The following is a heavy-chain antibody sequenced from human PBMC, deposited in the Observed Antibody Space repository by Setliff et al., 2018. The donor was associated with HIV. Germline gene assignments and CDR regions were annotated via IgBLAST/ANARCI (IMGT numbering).Heavy chain of an antibody. V-gene: IGHV3-21*01. CDR3: ARSKGHLYYDDDTGYVLRAFDI. CDR1: GFTFSTYR. Sequence: GSLRLSCAASGFTFSTYRMNWVRQAPGKGLEWVSSISSSSSYIYYADSLKGRFTISRDNAKNSLYLQMNSLRAEDTAVYCCARSKGHLYYDDDTGYVLRAFDIWGQGTMVTVSS. CDR2: ISSSSSYI. D-gene: IGHD3-22*01. J-gene: IGHJ3*02.